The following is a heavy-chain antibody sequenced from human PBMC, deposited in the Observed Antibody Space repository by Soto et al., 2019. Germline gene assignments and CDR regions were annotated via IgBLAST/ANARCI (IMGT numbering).Heavy chain of an antibody. CDR1: GFSLSTSGVG. J-gene: IGHJ4*02. CDR2: IYWDDDK. Sequence: QITLKKSGPTLVKPTQTLTLTCTFSGFSLSTSGVGVGWIRQPPGKALEWLALIYWDDDKRYSPSLKSRLTITKDTSKNQVVLTMTNMDPVDTATYHCAHSGYGDDVQYYFDYWGQGTLVTVSS. CDR3: AHSGYGDDVQYYFDY. D-gene: IGHD4-17*01. V-gene: IGHV2-5*02.